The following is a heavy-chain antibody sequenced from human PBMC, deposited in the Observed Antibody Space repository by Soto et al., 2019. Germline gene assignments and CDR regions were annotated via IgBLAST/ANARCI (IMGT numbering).Heavy chain of an antibody. D-gene: IGHD2-2*01. V-gene: IGHV3-48*01. Sequence: EVQLVASGGGLVQPGGSLRLSCAASGFTFSSYSMNWVRQAPGKGLEWVSYISSSGLTMYYTDSVKGRFTISRDNAKNSLYLQMNGLRAEDTAVYYCARVDAKYLRAPFDYWGQGTLVTVSS. CDR3: ARVDAKYLRAPFDY. J-gene: IGHJ4*02. CDR2: ISSSGLTM. CDR1: GFTFSSYS.